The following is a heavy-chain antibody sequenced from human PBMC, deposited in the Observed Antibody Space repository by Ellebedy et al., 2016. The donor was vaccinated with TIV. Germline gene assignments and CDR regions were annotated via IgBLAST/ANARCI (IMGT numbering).Heavy chain of an antibody. CDR2: IHYSGTT. CDR3: ARIYSSGWDY. V-gene: IGHV4-59*11. J-gene: IGHJ4*02. D-gene: IGHD6-19*01. Sequence: SETLSLTCTVSGGSISGHYWSWIRQSPGKGLEWIGFIHYSGTTTYNPSLNSRVTMSVDTSKNQFSLKLSSVTAADTAVYYCARIYSSGWDYWGQGTLVTVSS. CDR1: GGSISGHY.